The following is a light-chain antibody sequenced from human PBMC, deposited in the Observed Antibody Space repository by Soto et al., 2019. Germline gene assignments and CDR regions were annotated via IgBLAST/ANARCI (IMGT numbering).Light chain of an antibody. J-gene: IGKJ4*01. CDR1: QGINSW. V-gene: IGKV1-12*01. Sequence: DIQMTQSPSSVSASVGDRVTITCRASQGINSWLAWYQKKPGKAPDLLIFAASYLQNGVPSRFSGSGSGTHFTLAISSLQPEDFATYYCQQGHSFPLTFGGGTKV. CDR2: AAS. CDR3: QQGHSFPLT.